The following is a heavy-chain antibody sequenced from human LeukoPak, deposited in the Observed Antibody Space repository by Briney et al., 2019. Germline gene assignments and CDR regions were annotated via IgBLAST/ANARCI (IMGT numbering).Heavy chain of an antibody. CDR1: GFTFDDYA. V-gene: IGHV3-74*01. J-gene: IGHJ4*02. CDR3: VRGGYRGFDYEY. Sequence: PGRSLRLSCAASGFTFDDYAMHWVRQAPGKRPVWVSRINDDGSDTIYADSVRGRFTISRDDAKSSLYLQMNSLRAEDTAVYYCVRGGYRGFDYEYWGQGTLVTVSS. D-gene: IGHD5-12*01. CDR2: INDDGSDT.